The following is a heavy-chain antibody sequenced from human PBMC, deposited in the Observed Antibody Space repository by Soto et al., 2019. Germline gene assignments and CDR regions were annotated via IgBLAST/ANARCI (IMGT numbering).Heavy chain of an antibody. V-gene: IGHV3-21*01. J-gene: IGHJ3*02. Sequence: GGSLRLSCAASGFTFSSYSMNWVRQAPGKGLEWVSSISSSSSYIYYADSVKGRFTISRDNAKNSLYLQMNSLRAEDTAVYYCARIPDFAGCSGGSCYDDAFDIWGQGTMVTVSS. D-gene: IGHD2-15*01. CDR3: ARIPDFAGCSGGSCYDDAFDI. CDR1: GFTFSSYS. CDR2: ISSSSSYI.